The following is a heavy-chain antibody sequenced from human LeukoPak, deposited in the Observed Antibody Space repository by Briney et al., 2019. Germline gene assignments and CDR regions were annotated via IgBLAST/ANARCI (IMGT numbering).Heavy chain of an antibody. CDR3: ARDAKTLFSSWPWDY. Sequence: SETLSLPCTVSGGSISSSSYYWGWIRQPPGKGLEWIGSIYYSGSTYYNPSLKSRVTISVDTSKNQFSLKLSSVTAADTAVYYCARDAKTLFSSWPWDYWGQGTLVTVSS. V-gene: IGHV4-39*07. D-gene: IGHD6-13*01. J-gene: IGHJ4*02. CDR2: IYYSGST. CDR1: GGSISSSSYY.